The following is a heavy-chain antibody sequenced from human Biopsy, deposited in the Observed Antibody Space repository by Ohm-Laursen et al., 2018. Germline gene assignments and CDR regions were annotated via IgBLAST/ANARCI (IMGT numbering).Heavy chain of an antibody. Sequence: SDTLSLTCTVSGGSISNNNYYWGWIRQPPGKGLEWIGSIFYRGSTHYKPSLKGRVNISVDTSKNQFSLKLNSVTAADTAAYYCARDYDTSGYYYVSWGQGTLVTVSS. J-gene: IGHJ5*02. CDR2: IFYRGST. CDR1: GGSISNNNYY. CDR3: ARDYDTSGYYYVS. D-gene: IGHD3-22*01. V-gene: IGHV4-39*01.